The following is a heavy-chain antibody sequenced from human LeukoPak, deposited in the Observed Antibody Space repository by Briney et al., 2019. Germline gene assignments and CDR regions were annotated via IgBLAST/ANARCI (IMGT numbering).Heavy chain of an antibody. CDR3: ATLGRDGSLSSYFDY. D-gene: IGHD5-24*01. J-gene: IGHJ4*02. V-gene: IGHV1-2*02. Sequence: ASVKVSCKASGYTFTGYYMHWVRQAPGQGLEWMGWINPNSGGTNYAQKFQGRVTMTRDTSINTAYMELSRLRSDDTAVYYCATLGRDGSLSSYFDYWGQGTLVTVSS. CDR2: INPNSGGT. CDR1: GYTFTGYY.